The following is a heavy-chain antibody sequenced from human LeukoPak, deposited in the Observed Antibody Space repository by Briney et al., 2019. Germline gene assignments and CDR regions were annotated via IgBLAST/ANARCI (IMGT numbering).Heavy chain of an antibody. CDR1: GYAFTSYD. V-gene: IGHV1-8*03. Sequence: ASVKVSCKASGYAFTSYDINWVRQATGQGLEWMGWMNPNSGNTGYAQKFQGRVTITRNTSISTAYMELSSLRSEDTAVYYCAGGARHLHAAYYYMDVWGKGTTVTVSS. CDR3: AGGARHLHAAYYYMDV. J-gene: IGHJ6*03. CDR2: MNPNSGNT. D-gene: IGHD1-26*01.